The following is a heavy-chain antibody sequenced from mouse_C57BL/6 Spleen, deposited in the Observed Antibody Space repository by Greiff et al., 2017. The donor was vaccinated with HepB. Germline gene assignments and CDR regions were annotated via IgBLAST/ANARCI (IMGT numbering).Heavy chain of an antibody. Sequence: QVQLQQPGAELVKPGASVKLSCKASGYTFTSYWMHWVKQRPGRGLEWIGMIDPNSGGTKYNEKFKSKATLTVDKPSSTAYMQLSSLTSEDSAVYYCARSGIYYGNYWYFDVWGTGTTVTVSS. D-gene: IGHD2-1*01. CDR3: ARSGIYYGNYWYFDV. V-gene: IGHV1-72*01. J-gene: IGHJ1*03. CDR1: GYTFTSYW. CDR2: IDPNSGGT.